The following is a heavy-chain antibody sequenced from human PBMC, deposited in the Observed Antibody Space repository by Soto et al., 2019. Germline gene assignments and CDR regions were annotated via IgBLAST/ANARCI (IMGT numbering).Heavy chain of an antibody. Sequence: PGGSLRLSCAASGFTFSSYEMNWVRQAPGKGLEWVSYISSSGSTIYYADSVKGRFTISRDNAKNSLYLQMSSLRAEDTAVYYCARGRVLRYFDWSPLGDYWGQGTLVTVSS. V-gene: IGHV3-48*03. D-gene: IGHD3-9*01. J-gene: IGHJ4*02. CDR2: ISSSGSTI. CDR1: GFTFSSYE. CDR3: ARGRVLRYFDWSPLGDY.